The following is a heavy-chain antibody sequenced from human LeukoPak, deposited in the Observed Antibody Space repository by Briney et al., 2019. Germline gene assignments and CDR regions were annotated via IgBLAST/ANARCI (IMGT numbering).Heavy chain of an antibody. Sequence: GSSVRVSSKASGGTFSSYAICWVRQTPGEGVERMGGIIPIFGTANYAQKFQGRVTITTDESTSTAYMELSSLRSEDTAVYYCARDRKSQGETYYYYYMDVWGKGTTVTVSS. V-gene: IGHV1-69*05. CDR1: GGTFSSYA. J-gene: IGHJ6*03. CDR2: IIPIFGTA. CDR3: ARDRKSQGETYYYYYMDV. D-gene: IGHD3-16*01.